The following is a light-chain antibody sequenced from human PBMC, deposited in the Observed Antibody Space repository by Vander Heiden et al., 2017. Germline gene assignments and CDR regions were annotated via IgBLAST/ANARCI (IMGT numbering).Light chain of an antibody. CDR2: WAS. V-gene: IGKV4-1*01. CDR3: QQYYSNPPT. Sequence: DIVMTQSPDSLAVSLGERATINCKSSQSVLYSSKNKNCLAWYQQRPGQPPKLPFYWASTRESGVPDRFSGSGSGTDFTLTISSLQAEDVAVYYCQQYYSNPPTFGGGTKLEIK. CDR1: QSVLYSSKNKNC. J-gene: IGKJ4*01.